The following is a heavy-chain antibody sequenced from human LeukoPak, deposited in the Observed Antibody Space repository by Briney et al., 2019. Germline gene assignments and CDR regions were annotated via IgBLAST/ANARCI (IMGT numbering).Heavy chain of an antibody. D-gene: IGHD3-22*01. J-gene: IGHJ4*02. Sequence: KPGGSLRLSCAASGFTFSSYSMNWVRQAPGKGLEWVSSISSSSSYIYYADSVKGRFTISRDNAKNSLYLQMNSLRAEDTAVYYCAREDSSGYYLRTHFDYWGQGTLVTVSS. CDR2: ISSSSSYI. V-gene: IGHV3-21*01. CDR3: AREDSSGYYLRTHFDY. CDR1: GFTFSSYS.